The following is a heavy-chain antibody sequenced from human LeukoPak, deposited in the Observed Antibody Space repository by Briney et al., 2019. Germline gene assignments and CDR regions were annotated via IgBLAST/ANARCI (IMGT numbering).Heavy chain of an antibody. CDR3: ARDFMGSSSWYPGGAFDI. CDR2: IWYDGSNK. D-gene: IGHD6-13*01. CDR1: GFTFSSYG. V-gene: IGHV3-33*01. Sequence: GGSLRLSCAASGFTFSSYGMHWVRQAPGKGLEWVAVIWYDGSNKYYADSVKGRFTISRDNSKNTLYLQMNSLRAEDTAVHYCARDFMGSSSWYPGGAFDIWGQGTMVTVS. J-gene: IGHJ3*02.